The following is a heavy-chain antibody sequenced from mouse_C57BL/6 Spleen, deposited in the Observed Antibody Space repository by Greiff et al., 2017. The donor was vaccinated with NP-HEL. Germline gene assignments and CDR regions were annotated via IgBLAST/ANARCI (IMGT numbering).Heavy chain of an antibody. Sequence: VQLQQSGPELVKPGASVKISCKASGYSFTSYYIHWVKQRPGQRLEWIGWIYPGSGNTKYNEKFKGKATLTADTSSSTAYMQLSSLTSEDSAVYYCARNGITTVNYFDYWGQGTTLTVSS. D-gene: IGHD1-1*01. CDR1: GYSFTSYY. V-gene: IGHV1-66*01. CDR2: IYPGSGNT. CDR3: ARNGITTVNYFDY. J-gene: IGHJ2*01.